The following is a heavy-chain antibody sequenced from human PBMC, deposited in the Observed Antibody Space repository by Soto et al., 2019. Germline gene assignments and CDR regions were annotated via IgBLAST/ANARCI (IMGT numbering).Heavy chain of an antibody. CDR3: ARDRGGIVVVPAAPRGYFDY. Sequence: ASVKVSCKASGYTFTSYYMHWVRQAPGQGLEWMGIINPSGGSTSYAQKFQGRVTMTRDTSTSTVYMELSSLRSEDTAVYYCARDRGGIVVVPAAPRGYFDYWGQGTLVTVSS. CDR2: INPSGGST. D-gene: IGHD2-2*01. V-gene: IGHV1-46*01. J-gene: IGHJ4*02. CDR1: GYTFTSYY.